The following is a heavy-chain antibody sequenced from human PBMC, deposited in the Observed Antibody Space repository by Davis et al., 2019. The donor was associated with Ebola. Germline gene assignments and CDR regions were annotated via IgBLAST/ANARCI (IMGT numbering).Heavy chain of an antibody. Sequence: SVKVSCKASGGTFSSYAISWVRQAPGQGLEWMGGIIPIFGTANYAQKFQGRVTITADKSTSTAYMELSSLRSEDTAVYYWARGGGESARTDNWFDPWGQGTLVTVSS. J-gene: IGHJ5*02. D-gene: IGHD3-10*01. CDR3: ARGGGESARTDNWFDP. CDR1: GGTFSSYA. V-gene: IGHV1-69*06. CDR2: IIPIFGTA.